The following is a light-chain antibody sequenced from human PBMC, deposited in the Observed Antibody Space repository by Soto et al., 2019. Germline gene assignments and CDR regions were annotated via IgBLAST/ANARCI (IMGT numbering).Light chain of an antibody. J-gene: IGLJ1*01. CDR2: DVS. Sequence: QSALAQPASVSGSPGQSNAISCTGISSDVGAYNYVSWYQQHPGKAPKLIIFDVSNRPSGVSNRFSGSKSGDTASLTISGLQAEDEADYFCKSYTTGSTYVFGTGTKVTVL. CDR1: SSDVGAYNY. CDR3: KSYTTGSTYV. V-gene: IGLV2-14*01.